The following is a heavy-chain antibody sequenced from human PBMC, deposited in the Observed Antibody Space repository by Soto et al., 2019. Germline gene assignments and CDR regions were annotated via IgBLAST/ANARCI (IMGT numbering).Heavy chain of an antibody. CDR2: ISYRGNT. V-gene: IGHV4-39*01. CDR3: ATSSSGWYGNFGY. D-gene: IGHD6-19*01. J-gene: IGHJ4*02. CDR1: GGSFSSTNYH. Sequence: SETLSLTCAVSGGSFSSTNYHWGWVRQPPGKGLEWVATISYRGNTFYNPSLKSRVTISVDTSKSQFSLKLHSVTAADTAVYCCATSSSGWYGNFGYWGQGTLVTVS.